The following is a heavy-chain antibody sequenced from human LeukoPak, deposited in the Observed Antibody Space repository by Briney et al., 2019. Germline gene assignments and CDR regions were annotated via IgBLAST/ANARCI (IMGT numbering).Heavy chain of an antibody. J-gene: IGHJ4*02. Sequence: SETLSLTRTVSGVSISSGAYYWTWIRQHPGKGLEWIGYIYHSGSTYYNPSLKSRVTISVDTSKNQFSLTLNYVTAADTAVYYCARDGGYGSGSYYFDSWGQGTLVTVSS. CDR1: GVSISSGAYY. CDR2: IYHSGST. CDR3: ARDGGYGSGSYYFDS. D-gene: IGHD3-10*01. V-gene: IGHV4-31*03.